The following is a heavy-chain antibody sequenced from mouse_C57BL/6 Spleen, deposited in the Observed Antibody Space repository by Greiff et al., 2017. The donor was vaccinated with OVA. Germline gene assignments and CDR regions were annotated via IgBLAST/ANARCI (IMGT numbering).Heavy chain of an antibody. Sequence: DVKLVESGGGLVKPGGSLKLSCAASGFTFSDYGMHWVRQAPEKGLEWVAYISSGSSTIYYADTVKGRVTISRDNAKNTLFLQMTSLRSEDTAMYYCARGNYDYSYWYFDVWGTGTTVTVSS. CDR2: ISSGSSTI. CDR3: ARGNYDYSYWYFDV. V-gene: IGHV5-17*01. D-gene: IGHD2-4*01. CDR1: GFTFSDYG. J-gene: IGHJ1*03.